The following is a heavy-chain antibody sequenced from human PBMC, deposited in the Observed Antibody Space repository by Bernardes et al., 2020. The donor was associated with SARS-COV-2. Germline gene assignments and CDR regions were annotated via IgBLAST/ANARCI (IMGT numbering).Heavy chain of an antibody. J-gene: IGHJ6*02. CDR3: AGSSCGRDCYIGGLRSWDDGMDV. D-gene: IGHD2-21*02. CDR2: MYSSGHT. V-gene: IGHV4-39*01. Sequence: SETLTLTCAVSGGSISSSNYYWGWIRQPPGKGLEWIASMYSSGHTYYNPSLRSRVSKAVDPSKNQFSLRLTSVTAADTAVYYCAGSSCGRDCYIGGLRSWDDGMDVWGQGTTVTVSS. CDR1: GGSISSSNYY.